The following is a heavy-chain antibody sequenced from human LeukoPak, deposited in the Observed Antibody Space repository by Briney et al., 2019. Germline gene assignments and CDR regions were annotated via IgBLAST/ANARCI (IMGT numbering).Heavy chain of an antibody. J-gene: IGHJ6*02. D-gene: IGHD3-3*01. CDR2: ISGSGGST. V-gene: IGHV3-23*01. CDR3: AKTIFGVVMEDYGMDV. Sequence: GGSLRLSCAASGFTFSSYAMSWVRQAPGKGLEWVSAISGSGGSTYYADSVKGRFTISRDNAKNSLYLQMNSLRAEDTAVYYCAKTIFGVVMEDYGMDVWGQGTTVTVSS. CDR1: GFTFSSYA.